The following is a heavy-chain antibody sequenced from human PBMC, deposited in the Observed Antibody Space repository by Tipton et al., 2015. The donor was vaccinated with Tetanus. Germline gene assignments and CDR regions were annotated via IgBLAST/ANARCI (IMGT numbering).Heavy chain of an antibody. CDR2: ISAYNGNT. J-gene: IGHJ6*02. Sequence: QLVQSGAEVKKPGASVKVSCKASGYTFTSYGISWVRQAPGQGLEWMGWISAYNGNTNYAQKLQGRVTMTTDTSTSTAYMELRSLRSDDTAVYYCARDLYEKTYYYDSSGYSYYYYGMDVWGQGTTVTVSS. V-gene: IGHV1-18*04. CDR1: GYTFTSYG. D-gene: IGHD3-22*01. CDR3: ARDLYEKTYYYDSSGYSYYYYGMDV.